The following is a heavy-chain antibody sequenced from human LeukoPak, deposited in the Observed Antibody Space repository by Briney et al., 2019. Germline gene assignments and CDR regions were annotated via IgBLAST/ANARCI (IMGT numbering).Heavy chain of an antibody. CDR1: GFTFSSYW. J-gene: IGHJ4*02. CDR3: ARESRGYTDDYGDYAFFDY. Sequence: PGGSLRLSCAASGFTFSSYWMSWVRQAPGKGLEWVANIKQDRSEKYYVDSVKGRFTISGDNAKNSLYLQMNSLRAEDTAVYYCARESRGYTDDYGDYAFFDYWGQGTLVTVSS. D-gene: IGHD4-17*01. V-gene: IGHV3-7*01. CDR2: IKQDRSEK.